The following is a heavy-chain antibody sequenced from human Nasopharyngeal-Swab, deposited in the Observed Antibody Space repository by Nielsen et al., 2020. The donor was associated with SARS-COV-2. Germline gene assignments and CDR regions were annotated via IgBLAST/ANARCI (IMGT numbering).Heavy chain of an antibody. V-gene: IGHV3-23*01. J-gene: IGHJ4*02. Sequence: GESLKISCAASGFTFSSYWMSWVRQAPGKGLEWVSVIDTSGGTTFYADSVKGRFTISRDNSKNTLYLQMNSLRAEDTAIYYCAKDRVIRYSTWGQGTLVTVSS. CDR2: IDTSGGTT. CDR1: GFTFSSYW. D-gene: IGHD5-12*01. CDR3: AKDRVIRYST.